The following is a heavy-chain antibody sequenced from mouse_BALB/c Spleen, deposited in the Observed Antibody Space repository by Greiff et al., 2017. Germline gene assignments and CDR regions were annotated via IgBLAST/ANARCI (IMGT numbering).Heavy chain of an antibody. CDR2: ILPGSGST. D-gene: IGHD1-2*01. CDR3: AGEFITTATYPFDY. J-gene: IGHJ2*01. CDR1: GYTFSSYW. V-gene: IGHV1-9*01. Sequence: LMEPGASVKISCKATGYTFSSYWIEWVKQRPGHGLEWIGEILPGSGSTNYNEKFKGKATFTADSSSNTAYMQLSSLTSEDSAVYYCAGEFITTATYPFDYWGQGTTLTVSS.